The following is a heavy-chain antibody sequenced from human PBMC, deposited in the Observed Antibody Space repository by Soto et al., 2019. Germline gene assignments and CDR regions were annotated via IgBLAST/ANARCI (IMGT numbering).Heavy chain of an antibody. Sequence: SETLSLTCTIFGDSFSSYYWSWIRQPPGKGLEWIGYIYYSGSTNYNPSLKSRVTISVDTPKNQFSLKLTSVTAADTAVYYCARGVATIGPWGQGTLVTVSS. J-gene: IGHJ5*02. CDR1: GDSFSSYY. CDR2: IYYSGST. D-gene: IGHD5-12*01. CDR3: ARGVATIGP. V-gene: IGHV4-59*01.